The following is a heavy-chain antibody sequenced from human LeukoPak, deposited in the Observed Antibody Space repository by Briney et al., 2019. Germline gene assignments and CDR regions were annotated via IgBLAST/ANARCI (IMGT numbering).Heavy chain of an antibody. D-gene: IGHD5-18*01. V-gene: IGHV3-64D*06. CDR2: ISSNGGST. CDR1: GFTFSSYA. CDR3: VKGGRGYSYGPPMGY. Sequence: GGSLRLSCSASGFTFSSYAMHWVRQAPGRGLEYVSAISSNGGSTYYADSVKGRFTISRDNSKNTLYLQMSSLRAEDTAVYYCVKGGRGYSYGPPMGYWGQGTLVTVSS. J-gene: IGHJ4*02.